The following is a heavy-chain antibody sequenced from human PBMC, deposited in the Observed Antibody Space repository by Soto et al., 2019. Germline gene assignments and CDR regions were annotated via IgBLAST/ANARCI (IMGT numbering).Heavy chain of an antibody. CDR2: IIPIFGTA. Sequence: SVKVSCKASGGTFSSYAISRVRQAPGQGLEWMGGIIPIFGTANYAQKFQGRVTITADESTSTAYMELSSLRSEDTAVYYCARLRDIVVVPPRGAFDIWGQGTMVTVSS. D-gene: IGHD2-2*01. J-gene: IGHJ3*02. CDR3: ARLRDIVVVPPRGAFDI. CDR1: GGTFSSYA. V-gene: IGHV1-69*13.